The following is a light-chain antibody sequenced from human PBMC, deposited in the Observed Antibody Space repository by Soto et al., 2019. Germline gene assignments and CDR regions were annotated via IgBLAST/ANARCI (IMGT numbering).Light chain of an antibody. CDR2: GAS. Sequence: IELTQSQGTLSLSPGYRATLSCRASQSVTTQLAWYQQKPGQAPRLIIHGASSRATGVPDRITGSGSGTDFTLSISRLEPEDFAVYYCQQYGGSTRTFGQGTKVDIK. CDR3: QQYGGSTRT. V-gene: IGKV3-20*01. CDR1: QSVTTQ. J-gene: IGKJ1*01.